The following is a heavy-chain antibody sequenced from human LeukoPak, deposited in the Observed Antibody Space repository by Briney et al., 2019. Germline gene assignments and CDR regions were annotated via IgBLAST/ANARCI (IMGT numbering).Heavy chain of an antibody. D-gene: IGHD3-16*01. CDR1: GFTFSSYW. J-gene: IGHJ6*03. Sequence: GGSLRLSCAASGFTFSSYWMHWVRQTPGKGLVWVSRIKSDGSTIYADSVKGRFTISRDNAKNSLYLQMKRLRAEDTAVYYCARGLKYYYYYMDVWGKGTTVTVSS. V-gene: IGHV3-74*01. CDR2: IKSDGST. CDR3: ARGLKYYYYYMDV.